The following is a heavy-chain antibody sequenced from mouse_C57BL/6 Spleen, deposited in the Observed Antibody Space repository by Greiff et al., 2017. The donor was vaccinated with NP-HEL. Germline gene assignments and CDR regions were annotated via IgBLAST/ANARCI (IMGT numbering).Heavy chain of an antibody. Sequence: EVQLVESGGGLVQPGGSLKLSCAASGFTFSDYYMYWVRQTPEKRLEWVAYISNGGGSTYYQDTVKGRFTITRDKAKNTLYLQMSRLTSEDTAMYYCARENYGSSYGAMDYWGQGTSVTVSS. CDR2: ISNGGGST. D-gene: IGHD1-1*01. CDR3: ARENYGSSYGAMDY. J-gene: IGHJ4*01. CDR1: GFTFSDYY. V-gene: IGHV5-12*01.